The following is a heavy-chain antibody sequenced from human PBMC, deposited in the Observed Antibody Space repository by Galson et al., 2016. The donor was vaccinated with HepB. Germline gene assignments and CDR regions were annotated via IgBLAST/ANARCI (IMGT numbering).Heavy chain of an antibody. Sequence: GLEWIGQAHHSGTTTYNPSFKSRVAILIDTSKSQFSLKLSSVTAADSAIYYCTTLFYYGSGRYYNIRDYWGQGTLVTVSS. CDR2: AHHSGTT. J-gene: IGHJ4*02. V-gene: IGHV4-34*01. CDR3: TTLFYYGSGRYYNIRDY. D-gene: IGHD3-10*01.